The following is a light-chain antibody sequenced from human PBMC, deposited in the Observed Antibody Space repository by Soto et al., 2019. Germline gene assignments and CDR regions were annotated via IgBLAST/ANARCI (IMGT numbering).Light chain of an antibody. CDR1: QSVSRY. CDR2: DAS. CDR3: QQRATWPPGFT. J-gene: IGKJ3*01. Sequence: EIVLTQSPATLSLSPGERATLSCRASQSVSRYFAWYRQKPGQAPRLLIYDASNRATGIPARFSGSGSGTDFTLTISSLEPDDFAVYFCQQRATWPPGFTFGPGTKVDFK. V-gene: IGKV3-11*01.